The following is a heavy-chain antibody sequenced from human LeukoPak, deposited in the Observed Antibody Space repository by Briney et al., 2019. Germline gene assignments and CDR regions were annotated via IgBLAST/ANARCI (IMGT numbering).Heavy chain of an antibody. J-gene: IGHJ5*02. CDR3: AKVKGIAAAGTRFDP. D-gene: IGHD6-13*01. CDR1: GFTFSSYS. Sequence: GGSLRLSCAASGFTFSSYSMNWVRQAPGKGLEWVSSISSSSSYIYYADSVKGRFTISRDNAKNSLYLQMNSLRAEDTAVYYCAKVKGIAAAGTRFDPWGQGTLVTVSS. CDR2: ISSSSSYI. V-gene: IGHV3-21*01.